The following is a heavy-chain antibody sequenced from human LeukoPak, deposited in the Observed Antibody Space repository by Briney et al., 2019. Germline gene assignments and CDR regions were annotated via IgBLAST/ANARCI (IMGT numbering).Heavy chain of an antibody. D-gene: IGHD3-10*01. CDR3: ARGIRHYYGSGSFSYYYMDV. V-gene: IGHV3-23*01. J-gene: IGHJ6*03. CDR1: GFTFSSYA. CDR2: ISDSGGST. Sequence: GSLRLSCAASGFTFSSYAMSWVRQAPGKGLEWVSAISDSGGSTYYADSVKGRFTISRDNSKNTLYLQMNSLRAEDTAVYYCARGIRHYYGSGSFSYYYMDVWGKGTTVTVSS.